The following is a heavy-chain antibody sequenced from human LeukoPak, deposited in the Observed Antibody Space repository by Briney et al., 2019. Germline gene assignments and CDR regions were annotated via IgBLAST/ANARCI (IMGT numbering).Heavy chain of an antibody. J-gene: IGHJ4*02. V-gene: IGHV3-23*01. CDR1: EFTFSSYA. D-gene: IGHD6-6*01. CDR3: AKAAQVAGRPNLGGHFDY. Sequence: PGGSLRLSCAASEFTFSSYAMSWVRQAPGKGLEWVSAISGSGGRTYYAESVKGRFTISRDNNENTLYLQMNSQRAEDTAVYYCAKAAQVAGRPNLGGHFDYWGQGTLVTVSS. CDR2: ISGSGGRT.